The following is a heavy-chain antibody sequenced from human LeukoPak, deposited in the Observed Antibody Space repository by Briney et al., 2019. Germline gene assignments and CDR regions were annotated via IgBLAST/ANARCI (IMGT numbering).Heavy chain of an antibody. CDR3: ARDKYYDSSGYFGRGNRAFDI. CDR2: IYSGGST. J-gene: IGHJ3*02. D-gene: IGHD3-22*01. CDR1: GFTVSSNY. Sequence: GGSLRLSCAAPGFTVSSNYMSWVRQAPGKGLEWVSVIYSGGSTYYADSVKGRFTISRDNSKNTLYLQMNSLRAEDTAVYYCARDKYYDSSGYFGRGNRAFDIWGQGTMVTVSS. V-gene: IGHV3-53*01.